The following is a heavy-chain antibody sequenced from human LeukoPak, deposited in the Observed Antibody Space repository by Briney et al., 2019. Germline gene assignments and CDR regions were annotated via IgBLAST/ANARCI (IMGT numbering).Heavy chain of an antibody. D-gene: IGHD1-26*01. CDR2: IRHDGGDH. V-gene: IGHV3-30*02. CDR1: GFTFRGYD. J-gene: IGHJ3*02. Sequence: GGSLRLSCAVSGFTFRGYDMHWVRQTPEGRLGRVAYIRHDGGDHTYADFVQGRFTVSRDNSKSTLFLQMNSLRPDDTALYFCARESGPVGSFDIWGQGTMVTVSS. CDR3: ARESGPVGSFDI.